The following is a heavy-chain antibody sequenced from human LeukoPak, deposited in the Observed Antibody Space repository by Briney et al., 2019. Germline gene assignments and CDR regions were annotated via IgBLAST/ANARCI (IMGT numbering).Heavy chain of an antibody. Sequence: SQTLSLTCTVSGGSISSYYWSWIRQPPGKGLEWIGYIYYSGSTNYNPSLKSRVTISVDTSTNQFSLKLSSVTAADTAVYYCARGLWFGELPELDYWGQGTLVTVSS. CDR1: GGSISSYY. D-gene: IGHD3-10*01. J-gene: IGHJ4*02. CDR2: IYYSGST. V-gene: IGHV4-59*01. CDR3: ARGLWFGELPELDY.